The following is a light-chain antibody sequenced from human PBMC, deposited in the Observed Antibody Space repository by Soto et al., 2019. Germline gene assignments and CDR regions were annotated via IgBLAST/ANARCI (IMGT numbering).Light chain of an antibody. J-gene: IGLJ2*01. Sequence: QSVLTQPPSVSAAPGQRVTFSCTGSSSNFGAGYDVHWYQQLPGTAPKLLICGNNNRPSGVPDRFSGSKSGTSASLAITGLQAEDEADYYCQSYDSILSGVVFGGGTKLTVL. CDR1: SSNFGAGYD. CDR2: GNN. V-gene: IGLV1-40*01. CDR3: QSYDSILSGVV.